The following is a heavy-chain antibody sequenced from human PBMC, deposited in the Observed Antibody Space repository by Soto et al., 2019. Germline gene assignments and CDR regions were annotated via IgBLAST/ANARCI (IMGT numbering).Heavy chain of an antibody. CDR3: VRSGTSWANWFDP. CDR1: GGSVSGGGYY. CDR2: IYYTGTT. V-gene: IGHV4-31*03. J-gene: IGHJ5*02. Sequence: QVQLQESGPGLVKPSQTLSLSCTVSGGSVSGGGYYWGWIRQGPGKGLEWIGFIYYTGTTYYNPSLVSRLTMSVATSKDHFSLTLTSVPAADPAVSYCVRSGTSWANWFDPWGQGTLVTVSS. D-gene: IGHD1-26*01.